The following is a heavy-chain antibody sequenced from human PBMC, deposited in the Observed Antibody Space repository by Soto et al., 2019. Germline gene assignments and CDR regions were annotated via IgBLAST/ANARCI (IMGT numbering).Heavy chain of an antibody. D-gene: IGHD1-1*01. CDR3: ARQNVHRHFDY. J-gene: IGHJ4*02. CDR2: IYYSGST. Sequence: QLQLQESGPGLVKPSETLSLTCTVSGGSISSSSYYWGWIRQPPGKGLEWIGSIYYSGSTYYNPSLKSRVTISVDTSKNQFSLKLSSVTAADTAVYYCARQNVHRHFDYWGQGTLVTVSS. CDR1: GGSISSSSYY. V-gene: IGHV4-39*01.